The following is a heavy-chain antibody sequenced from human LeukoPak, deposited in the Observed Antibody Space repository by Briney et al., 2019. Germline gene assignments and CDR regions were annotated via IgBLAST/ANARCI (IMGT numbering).Heavy chain of an antibody. CDR2: ISGSGGST. D-gene: IGHD2-2*01. J-gene: IGHJ4*02. CDR3: AKDLSIVVVPAAPFDY. Sequence: AGGSLRLSCAASGFTFSSYAMSWVRQAPGKGLEWVSAISGSGGSTYYADSVKGRFTISRDNSKNTLYLQMNSLRAEDTAVYYCAKDLSIVVVPAAPFDYWGQGTLVTVS. CDR1: GFTFSSYA. V-gene: IGHV3-23*01.